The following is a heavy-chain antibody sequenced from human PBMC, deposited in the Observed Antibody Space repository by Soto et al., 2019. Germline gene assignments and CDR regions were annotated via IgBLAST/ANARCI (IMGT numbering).Heavy chain of an antibody. J-gene: IGHJ4*02. D-gene: IGHD5-18*01. CDR2: ISYDGSNK. CDR3: ARDAVVGTGYSYGLYFDY. Sequence: QVQLVESGGGVVQPGRSLRLSCAASGFTFSRYAMLWVCQAPGKGLEWVAVISYDGSNKYCADSVKGRFTISRDNSKNTLYQQMNSLRAEDTAVYYCARDAVVGTGYSYGLYFDYWGQGTLVTVSS. CDR1: GFTFSRYA. V-gene: IGHV3-30-3*01.